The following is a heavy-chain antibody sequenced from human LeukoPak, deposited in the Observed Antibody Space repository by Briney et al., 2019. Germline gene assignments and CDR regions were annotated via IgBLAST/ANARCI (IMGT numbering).Heavy chain of an antibody. Sequence: SETLSLTCTVSGGSISSYYWSWIRQPPGKGLEWIGYIYYSGSTNYNPSLKSRVTISVDTSKNQFSLKLSSVTAADTAVYYCARLTLRDSSGWYPPDGWFDYWGQGTLVTVSS. CDR2: IYYSGST. V-gene: IGHV4-59*08. J-gene: IGHJ4*02. CDR1: GGSISSYY. D-gene: IGHD6-19*01. CDR3: ARLTLRDSSGWYPPDGWFDY.